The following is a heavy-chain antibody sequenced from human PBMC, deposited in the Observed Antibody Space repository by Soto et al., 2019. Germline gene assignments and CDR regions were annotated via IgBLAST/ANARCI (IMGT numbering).Heavy chain of an antibody. CDR3: ARDRRAYCGGDCYNFDY. D-gene: IGHD2-21*02. Sequence: QVPLVQSGAEVKKPGSSVKVSCKASGGTFSSYAIIWVRQAPGQGLEWMGGIIPIFGTANYAQKFQGRVTITADESTSTAYMELSSLRSEDTAVYYCARDRRAYCGGDCYNFDYWGQGTLVTVSS. V-gene: IGHV1-69*01. CDR1: GGTFSSYA. CDR2: IIPIFGTA. J-gene: IGHJ4*02.